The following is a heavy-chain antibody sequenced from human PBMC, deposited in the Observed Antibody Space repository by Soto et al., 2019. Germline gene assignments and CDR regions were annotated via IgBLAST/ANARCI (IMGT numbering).Heavy chain of an antibody. CDR1: GGSFSGYF. CDR2: INHSGST. J-gene: IGHJ4*02. D-gene: IGHD2-2*01. CDR3: ARADCSSTKCQAFLLDF. V-gene: IGHV4-34*01. Sequence: SETLSLTCAVYGGSFSGYFWSWIRQPPGKGLEWIGEINHSGSTNYNPSLKSRVTISVDTSKNQFSLKLSSVTAADTAVYYCARADCSSTKCQAFLLDFWGQGSLVTVSS.